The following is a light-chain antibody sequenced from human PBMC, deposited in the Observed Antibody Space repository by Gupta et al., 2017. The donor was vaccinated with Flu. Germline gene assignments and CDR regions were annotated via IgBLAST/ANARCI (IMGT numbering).Light chain of an antibody. J-gene: IGKJ4*01. Sequence: ATLSVSPGERATLSCRASHSISSNLVWYQQKPGQAPRLLIYRASTRATGIPARFSGRGSGTEFTLTMSSLQSEDFAVYYCQQYDNWRGPSFGGGSNEGIK. CDR2: RAS. CDR1: HSISSN. V-gene: IGKV3-15*01. CDR3: QQYDNWRGPS.